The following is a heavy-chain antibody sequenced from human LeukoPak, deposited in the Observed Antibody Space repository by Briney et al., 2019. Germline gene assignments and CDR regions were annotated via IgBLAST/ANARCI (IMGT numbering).Heavy chain of an antibody. D-gene: IGHD6-19*01. CDR3: ARERGTLAVAGDAVDI. CDR1: GYTFTGYY. CDR2: NNPNSGGT. J-gene: IGHJ3*02. V-gene: IGHV1-2*02. Sequence: ASVKVSRKASGYTFTGYYMHWVRQAPGEGLEWMGWNNPNSGGTKYAQKFQGRVTMTMDTSINTAYMEVRRLTSDDTAVYYCARERGTLAVAGDAVDIWGQGTMVTVSS.